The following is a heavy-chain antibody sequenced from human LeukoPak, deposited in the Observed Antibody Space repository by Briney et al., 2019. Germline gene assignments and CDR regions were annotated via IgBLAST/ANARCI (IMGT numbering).Heavy chain of an antibody. V-gene: IGHV3-23*01. CDR2: ISGSGGST. Sequence: QPGGSLRLSCAASGFTFSSYAMSWVRQAPGKGLEWVSAISGSGGSTYYADSVKGRFTISRDNAKNSLYLQMNSLRAEDTAVYYCARLPLDIVVVPAAPWTFDYWGQGTLVTVSS. J-gene: IGHJ4*02. D-gene: IGHD2-2*01. CDR1: GFTFSSYA. CDR3: ARLPLDIVVVPAAPWTFDY.